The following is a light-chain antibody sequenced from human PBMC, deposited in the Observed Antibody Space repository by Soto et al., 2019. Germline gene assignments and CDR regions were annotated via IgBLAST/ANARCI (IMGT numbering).Light chain of an antibody. CDR1: SGHRSYI. CDR3: ETWDSNTLV. CDR2: LDGSGSY. V-gene: IGLV4-60*03. Sequence: QLVLTQSSSSSASLGSSVKLTFTLSSGHRSYIIAWHQQQPGKAPRYLIKLDGSGSYKKGSRVHDRLSGSSSGADRYLTMSKLQSEDEADYYCETWDSNTLVLGGVTKLTVL. J-gene: IGLJ2*01.